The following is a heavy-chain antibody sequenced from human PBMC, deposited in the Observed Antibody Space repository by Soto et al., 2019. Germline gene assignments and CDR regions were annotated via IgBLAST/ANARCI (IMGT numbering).Heavy chain of an antibody. CDR2: IIGSGDNK. D-gene: IGHD3-3*01. CDR1: GFPFRSSA. J-gene: IGHJ4*01. CDR3: AKRWSNLFLQTRDDF. Sequence: PGGSLRLCCSASGFPFRSSAMIGVRQASGKGPDWVSVIIGSGDNKYHSASVKGRFTISRDNAKNTVYLQMHSXSAEDTAIYYCAKRWSNLFLQTRDDF. V-gene: IGHV3-23*01.